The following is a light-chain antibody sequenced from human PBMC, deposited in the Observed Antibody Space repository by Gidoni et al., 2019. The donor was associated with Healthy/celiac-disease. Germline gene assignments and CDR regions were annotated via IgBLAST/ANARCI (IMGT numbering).Light chain of an antibody. CDR2: WAS. CDR1: QSVLYSSNNKNY. V-gene: IGKV4-1*01. Sequence: DSVMTQSPDSLAVSLGERATINGKSSQSVLYSSNNKNYLAWYQQKPGQPPKLLIYWASTRESGVPDRCSSSGSRTDFTLTISRLQAEDVAVYYCQQDYSTPLTFXGXTKVEIK. CDR3: QQDYSTPLT. J-gene: IGKJ4*01.